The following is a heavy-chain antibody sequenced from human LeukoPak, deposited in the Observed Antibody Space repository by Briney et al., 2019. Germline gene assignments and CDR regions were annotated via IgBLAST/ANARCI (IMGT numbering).Heavy chain of an antibody. CDR3: ARGVHGRSYYFDY. CDR2: TYYSGST. D-gene: IGHD6-6*01. V-gene: IGHV4-59*01. Sequence: SETLSLTCTVSGGSLSSYYWSWIRQPPGKGLEWIGYTYYSGSTNYNPSLKSRVTISVDTSKNQFSLKLSSVTAADTAVYYCARGVHGRSYYFDYWGQGTLVTVSS. J-gene: IGHJ4*02. CDR1: GGSLSSYY.